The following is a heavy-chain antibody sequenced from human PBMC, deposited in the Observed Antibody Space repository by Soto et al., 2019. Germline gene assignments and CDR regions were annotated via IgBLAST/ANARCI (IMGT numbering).Heavy chain of an antibody. V-gene: IGHV3-30*09. Sequence: QVQLVESGGGVVQPGRSLRLSCRISGFSPTVYSMNWVRQAPGKGLEWVAVMQPDGVTKNYADSVQGRFVISGDNSKNTLYLEMDSLTPEDTAIYYCARGLQGFDYWGQGTLVTVSS. CDR1: GFSPTVYS. J-gene: IGHJ4*02. CDR2: MQPDGVTK. CDR3: ARGLQGFDY.